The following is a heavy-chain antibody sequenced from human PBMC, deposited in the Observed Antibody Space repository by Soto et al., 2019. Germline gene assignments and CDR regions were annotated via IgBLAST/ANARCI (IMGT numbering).Heavy chain of an antibody. D-gene: IGHD3-10*01. V-gene: IGHV1-8*01. CDR3: ARVRYLHYYGSGSFGY. CDR1: GYTFTSYD. Sequence: ASVKVSCKASGYTFTSYDINWVRQATGQGLEWMGWMNPNSGNTGYAQKYKGRVTMTRNTSISTAYMELSSLRSEDTAVYYCARVRYLHYYGSGSFGYWGQGTLVTVSS. J-gene: IGHJ4*02. CDR2: MNPNSGNT.